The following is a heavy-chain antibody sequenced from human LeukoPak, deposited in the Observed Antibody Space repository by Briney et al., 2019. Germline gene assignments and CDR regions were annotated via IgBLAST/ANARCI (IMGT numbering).Heavy chain of an antibody. Sequence: PSGTLSLTCTVSGGSISSYYWSWIRQPPGKGPEWIGYIYYSGSTNYNPSLKSRVTISVDTSKNQFSLKLSSVTAADTAVYYCARESDYYDSSGYHRAPYFDYWGQGTLVTVSS. V-gene: IGHV4-59*01. D-gene: IGHD3-22*01. J-gene: IGHJ4*02. CDR3: ARESDYYDSSGYHRAPYFDY. CDR1: GGSISSYY. CDR2: IYYSGST.